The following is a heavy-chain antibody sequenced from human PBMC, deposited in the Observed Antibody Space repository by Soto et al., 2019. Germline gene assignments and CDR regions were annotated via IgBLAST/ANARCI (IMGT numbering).Heavy chain of an antibody. D-gene: IGHD3-22*01. J-gene: IGHJ4*02. Sequence: GGSLRLSCAASGFTFSSYAMSWVRQPPGKGLEWVSAISGRGGSTYYADSVKGRFTISRDNSKNTMYLQMNSMRAEDTAVYYCANALDSSGYYGYWGQGTLVTVSS. CDR2: ISGRGGST. CDR3: ANALDSSGYYGY. V-gene: IGHV3-23*01. CDR1: GFTFSSYA.